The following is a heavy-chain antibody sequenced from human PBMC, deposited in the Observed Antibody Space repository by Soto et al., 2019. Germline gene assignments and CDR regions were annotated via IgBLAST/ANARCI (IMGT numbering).Heavy chain of an antibody. CDR2: IYYSGST. V-gene: IGHV4-59*04. CDR1: GGSISSYY. J-gene: IGHJ4*02. D-gene: IGHD2-21*02. Sequence: SETLSLTCTVSGGSISSYYWSWIRQPAGKGLEWIGSIYYSGSTYNNPSLRSRVSMSIDTSKDQFSLKLKSVTAADTALYFCARQRTSVVTQAYFDVWGPGSLVTVSS. CDR3: ARQRTSVVTQAYFDV.